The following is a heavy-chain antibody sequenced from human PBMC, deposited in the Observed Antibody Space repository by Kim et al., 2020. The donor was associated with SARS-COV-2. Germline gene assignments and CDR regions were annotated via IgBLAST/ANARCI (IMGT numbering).Heavy chain of an antibody. CDR3: TRLSWGAGMIFHKEHREGRQGFDV. CDR2: IYPGDSDT. CDR1: GYNFRDFW. V-gene: IGHV5-51*01. Sequence: GESLKISCQGSGYNFRDFWIVWVRQMPGKGLEVMGIIYPGDSDTRYTPSFRGQVTISADNSISTAYLRWSSLKASDSATYFCTRLSWGAGMIFHKEHREGRQGFDVWGQGTTVTVSS. J-gene: IGHJ6*02. D-gene: IGHD1-26*01.